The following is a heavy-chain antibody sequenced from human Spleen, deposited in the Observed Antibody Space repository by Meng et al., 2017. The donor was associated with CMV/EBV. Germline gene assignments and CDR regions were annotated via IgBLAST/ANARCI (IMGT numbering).Heavy chain of an antibody. D-gene: IGHD2-2*01. CDR2: IYPGDSDT. Sequence: KGSAHSFPSYWIGCVRQMPGKGLEWMGIIYPGDSDTRYSPSFQGQVTISADKSISTAYLQWSSLKASDTAMYYCASSYCSSTSCYLLYWGQGTLVTVSS. CDR1: AHSFPSYW. J-gene: IGHJ4*02. V-gene: IGHV5-51*01. CDR3: ASSYCSSTSCYLLY.